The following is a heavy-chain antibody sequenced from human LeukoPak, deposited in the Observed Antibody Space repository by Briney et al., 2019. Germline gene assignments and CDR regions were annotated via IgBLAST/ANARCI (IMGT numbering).Heavy chain of an antibody. Sequence: ESGPTLVKPTQTLTLTCTFSGFSLSTSGVGVGWIRQPPGKALEWLALVYWDDDKRYSPSLKNRLTITKDTSKNQVVLTMTNMDPVDTATYYCAHRSGRGVRFDPWGQGTLVTVSS. V-gene: IGHV2-5*02. D-gene: IGHD3-10*01. CDR3: AHRSGRGVRFDP. CDR2: VYWDDDK. CDR1: GFSLSTSGVG. J-gene: IGHJ5*02.